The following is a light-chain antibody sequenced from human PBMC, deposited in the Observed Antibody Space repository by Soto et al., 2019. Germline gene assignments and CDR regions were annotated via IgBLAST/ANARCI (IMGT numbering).Light chain of an antibody. CDR2: DTS. Sequence: EIVLPQSPVSLSSSPGEIGTLSCRASQSVNIYLTWHQQKPGQALRLLIYDTSNRATGIPPRFNGSGSERDFTLTISSLEPEDSALYYCQQRSSWPLSFGGGTKVDIK. CDR1: QSVNIY. V-gene: IGKV3-11*02. CDR3: QQRSSWPLS. J-gene: IGKJ4*01.